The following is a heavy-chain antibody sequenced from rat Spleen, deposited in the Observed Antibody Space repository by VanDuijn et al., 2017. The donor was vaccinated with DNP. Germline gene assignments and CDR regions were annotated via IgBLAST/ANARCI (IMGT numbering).Heavy chain of an antibody. D-gene: IGHD1-12*02. Sequence: QVQLKESGPGPVQPSQTLSLTCTVSGFSLTSYNVHWVRQPTGKGLEWIGGIWSGGSTDYNSALKSRLSISRDTSKRQVFLKMNSVQTEDTAMYFCARWDYDGWFAYWGQGTLVTVSS. CDR3: ARWDYDGWFAY. J-gene: IGHJ3*01. V-gene: IGHV2-30*01. CDR1: GFSLTSYN. CDR2: IWSGGST.